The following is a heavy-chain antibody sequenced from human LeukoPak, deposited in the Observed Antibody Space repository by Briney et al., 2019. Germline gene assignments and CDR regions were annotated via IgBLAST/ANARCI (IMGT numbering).Heavy chain of an antibody. D-gene: IGHD3-3*01. Sequence: GGSLRLSCAASGFTFSSYWMSWVRQAPGKGLEWVANIKEDGSEKDYVDSVKGRFTISRDNAKKSLYLQMNSLRAEDTAVYYCTTLAWRGRRDYWGQGTLVTVSS. J-gene: IGHJ4*02. CDR3: TTLAWRGRRDY. V-gene: IGHV3-7*01. CDR1: GFTFSSYW. CDR2: IKEDGSEK.